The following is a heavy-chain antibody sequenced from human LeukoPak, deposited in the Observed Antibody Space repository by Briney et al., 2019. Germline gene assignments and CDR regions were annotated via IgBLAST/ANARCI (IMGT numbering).Heavy chain of an antibody. CDR2: IYYSGST. CDR1: GVSISSSSYY. Sequence: PSETLSLTCSGSGVSISSSSYYWGWIRQPPGKGLEWIGSIYYSGSTYYNPSLKSRVTISVDTSKNQSSLKLSSVTAADTAVYYCARLRIPRVWYFDLWGRGTLVTVSS. J-gene: IGHJ2*01. D-gene: IGHD2/OR15-2a*01. CDR3: ARLRIPRVWYFDL. V-gene: IGHV4-39*01.